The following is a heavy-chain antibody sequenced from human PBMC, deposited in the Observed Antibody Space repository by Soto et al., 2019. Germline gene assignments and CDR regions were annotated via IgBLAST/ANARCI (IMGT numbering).Heavy chain of an antibody. Sequence: SVKVSCKASGGTFSSYAISWVRQAPGQGLEWMGGIIPIFGTANYAQKSQGRVTITADESTSTAYMELSSLRSEDTAVYYCARNLVVLERGYYYYGMDVWGQGTTVTVSS. V-gene: IGHV1-69*13. CDR1: GGTFSSYA. CDR3: ARNLVVLERGYYYYGMDV. J-gene: IGHJ6*02. CDR2: IIPIFGTA. D-gene: IGHD2-15*01.